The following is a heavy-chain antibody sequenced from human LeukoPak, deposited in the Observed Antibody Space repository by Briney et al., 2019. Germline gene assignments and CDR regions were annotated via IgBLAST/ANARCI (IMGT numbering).Heavy chain of an antibody. D-gene: IGHD6-19*01. J-gene: IGHJ3*02. CDR3: AKDSSGWSRAFDI. CDR1: GFTFSSYA. V-gene: IGHV3-30*04. Sequence: GGSLRLSCAASGFTFSSYAMHWVRQAPGKGLEWVAVISYDGSNKYYADSVKGRFTISRDNSKNTLYLQMNSLRAEDTAVYYCAKDSSGWSRAFDIWGQGQWSPSLQ. CDR2: ISYDGSNK.